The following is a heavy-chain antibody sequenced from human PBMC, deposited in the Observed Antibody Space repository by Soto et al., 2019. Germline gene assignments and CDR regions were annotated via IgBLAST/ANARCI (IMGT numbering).Heavy chain of an antibody. J-gene: IGHJ3*02. CDR3: ARVPNYDISTGYRMDAFDI. V-gene: IGHV3-66*01. CDR1: GFTVSSNY. CDR2: IYSGGST. D-gene: IGHD3-9*01. Sequence: GSLRLSCAASGFTVSSNYMSWVRQAPGKGLEWVSVIYSGGSTYYADSVKGRFTISRDNSKNTLYLQMNSLRAEDTAVYYCARVPNYDISTGYRMDAFDIWGQGT.